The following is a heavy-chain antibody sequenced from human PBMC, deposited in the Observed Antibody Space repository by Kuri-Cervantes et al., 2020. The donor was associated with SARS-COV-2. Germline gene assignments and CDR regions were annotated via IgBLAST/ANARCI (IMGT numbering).Heavy chain of an antibody. Sequence: SETLSLTCAVSGYSISSGYYWGWIRQPPGKGLEWIGSIYHSGSTYYNPSLKSRVTISVDTSKNQFSLKLSSVTAADTAVYYCTTDLRWRPELYYYYYMDVWGKGTTVTVSS. J-gene: IGHJ6*03. CDR1: GYSISSGYY. CDR3: TTDLRWRPELYYYYYMDV. V-gene: IGHV4-38-2*02. CDR2: IYHSGST. D-gene: IGHD1-7*01.